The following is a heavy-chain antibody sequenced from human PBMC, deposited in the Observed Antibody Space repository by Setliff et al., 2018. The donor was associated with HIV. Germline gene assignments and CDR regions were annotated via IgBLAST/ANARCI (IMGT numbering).Heavy chain of an antibody. V-gene: IGHV5-51*01. D-gene: IGHD6-13*01. CDR2: FYPITSDT. CDR3: ARHGIAAAYGEGGTFDN. J-gene: IGHJ4*02. Sequence: GESLKISCKGSGYSFDTYWIAWVRQLPGKGLEWMGIFYPITSDTRYSPSFEGQVTLSVDRSTSTAYLQWSSLQASDTAMYYCARHGIAAAYGEGGTFDNWGQGTLVTVFS. CDR1: GYSFDTYW.